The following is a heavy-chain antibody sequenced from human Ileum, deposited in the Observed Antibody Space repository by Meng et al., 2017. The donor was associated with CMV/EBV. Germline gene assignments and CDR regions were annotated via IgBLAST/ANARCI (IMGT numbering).Heavy chain of an antibody. D-gene: IGHD3-3*01. V-gene: IGHV3-9*01. Sequence: GGSLRLPCAAPGSTFDDYAMHWVRQAPGQGLEWVAGISSNGVSVGYAATVEGPFTITRDNAKYSLYLQMNSLRTADTTLYYCAKGCARKIDFWCAGTLFDNWGQGTLVTVSS. CDR1: GSTFDDYA. CDR2: ISSNGVSV. CDR3: AKGCARKIDFWCAGTLFDN. J-gene: IGHJ4*02.